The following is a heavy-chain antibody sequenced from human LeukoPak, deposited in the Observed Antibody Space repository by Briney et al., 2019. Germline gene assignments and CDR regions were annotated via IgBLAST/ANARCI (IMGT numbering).Heavy chain of an antibody. CDR2: ISSSSSYI. CDR3: ATGGIGRGAFDI. J-gene: IGHJ3*02. D-gene: IGHD6-13*01. Sequence: GGSLRLSCAASGFTFSSYSMNWVRQAPGKGLEWVSSISSSSSYIYYGDSVKGRFTISRDNAKNSLYLQMNSLRAEDTAVYYCATGGIGRGAFDIWGQGTMVTVSS. V-gene: IGHV3-21*01. CDR1: GFTFSSYS.